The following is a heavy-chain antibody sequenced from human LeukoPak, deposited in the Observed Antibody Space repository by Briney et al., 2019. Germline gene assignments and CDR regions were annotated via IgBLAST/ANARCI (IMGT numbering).Heavy chain of an antibody. D-gene: IGHD6-19*01. Sequence: PGGSLRLSCVASGFTFDDYAMHWVRQAPGKGLEWVSAISWNSGSIDYADSVKGRFTISRDNAKNSLYLQMNSLRAEDTALYYCAKDLRYSNGWDAFDIWGQGTMVTVSS. CDR1: GFTFDDYA. V-gene: IGHV3-9*01. CDR3: AKDLRYSNGWDAFDI. CDR2: ISWNSGSI. J-gene: IGHJ3*02.